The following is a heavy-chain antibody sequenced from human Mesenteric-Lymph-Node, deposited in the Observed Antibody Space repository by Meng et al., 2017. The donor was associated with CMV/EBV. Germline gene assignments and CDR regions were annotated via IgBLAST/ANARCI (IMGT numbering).Heavy chain of an antibody. CDR1: GYTFTDFY. Sequence: ASVKVSCKTSGYTFTDFYIHWVRQAPGQGLEWMGWINPDRGGTNYAQKFQGRVTMTRDTSISTAYMELNRLRSDDTAVYYCARYERPAYYYGMDVWGQGTTVTVSS. D-gene: IGHD1-14*01. J-gene: IGHJ6*02. CDR3: ARYERPAYYYGMDV. V-gene: IGHV1-2*02. CDR2: INPDRGGT.